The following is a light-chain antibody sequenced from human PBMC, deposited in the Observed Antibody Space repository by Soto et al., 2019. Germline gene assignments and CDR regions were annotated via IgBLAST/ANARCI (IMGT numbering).Light chain of an antibody. CDR1: QSVSSSY. Sequence: EIVLTQSPGTLSLSPGERATLSCRASQSVSSSYLAWYQQKPGQAPRLLIYGASSRASGILDRFSGTGSGTDFTLTISRLEPEDFAVNYCQQYGSSLPLTFGGGTKVEIK. CDR2: GAS. J-gene: IGKJ4*01. V-gene: IGKV3-20*01. CDR3: QQYGSSLPLT.